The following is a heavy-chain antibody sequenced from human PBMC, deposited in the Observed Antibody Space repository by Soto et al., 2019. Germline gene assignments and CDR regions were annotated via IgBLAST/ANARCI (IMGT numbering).Heavy chain of an antibody. J-gene: IGHJ4*02. D-gene: IGHD1-26*01. CDR2: IFWNDER. CDR1: GFSLSKARMG. Sequence: QVTLKESGPVLVKPTETLTLTCTVSGFSLSKARMGVSWIRQPPGKALEWLAHIFWNDERSYNTSLKSRLTISRDTSKSQVVLTMPNVDPVDTGTYFCARALREGLPIYYFDSWGQGTLVTVSS. V-gene: IGHV2-26*01. CDR3: ARALREGLPIYYFDS.